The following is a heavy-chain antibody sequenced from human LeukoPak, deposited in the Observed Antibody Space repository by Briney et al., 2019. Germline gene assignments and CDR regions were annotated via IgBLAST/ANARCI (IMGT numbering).Heavy chain of an antibody. D-gene: IGHD3-10*01. Sequence: PSETLSLTCAVYGGSFSCYYWSWIRQPPRKGLEWIGEINHSGSTNYNPSLKSRVTLPVDRYEHQFSLKLSSVTAADTAVYYCARHAVLWFGELTNWFDPWGQGTLVTVSS. J-gene: IGHJ5*02. CDR3: ARHAVLWFGELTNWFDP. CDR1: GGSFSCYY. CDR2: INHSGST. V-gene: IGHV4-34*01.